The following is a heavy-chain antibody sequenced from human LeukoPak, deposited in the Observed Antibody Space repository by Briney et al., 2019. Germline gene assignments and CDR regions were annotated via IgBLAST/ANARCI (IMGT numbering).Heavy chain of an antibody. J-gene: IGHJ5*02. Sequence: GGSLRLSCVASGFPFSIYAMNWVRQAPGEGLEWVSLISVGGRNTHYADSVQGRFTISRDDSQNTLYLQVNSLRAEDTAIYYCAKDLDSTGYYTSDSWGQGTLVTVSS. CDR3: AKDLDSTGYYTSDS. V-gene: IGHV3-23*01. D-gene: IGHD3-22*01. CDR2: ISVGGRNT. CDR1: GFPFSIYA.